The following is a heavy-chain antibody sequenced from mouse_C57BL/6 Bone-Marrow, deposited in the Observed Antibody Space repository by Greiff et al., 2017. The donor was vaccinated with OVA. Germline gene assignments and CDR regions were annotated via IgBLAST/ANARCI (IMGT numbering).Heavy chain of an antibody. J-gene: IGHJ4*01. Sequence: VQLQQSGPELVKPGASVKISCKASGYAFSSSWMNWVKQRPGKGLEWIGRMYPGDGDTNYNGKFKGKATLTADKSSSTAYMQLSSLTSEDSAVYFCARRDYGAMDYWGQGTSVTVSS. CDR1: GYAFSSSW. CDR3: ARRDYGAMDY. CDR2: MYPGDGDT. D-gene: IGHD1-1*02. V-gene: IGHV1-82*01.